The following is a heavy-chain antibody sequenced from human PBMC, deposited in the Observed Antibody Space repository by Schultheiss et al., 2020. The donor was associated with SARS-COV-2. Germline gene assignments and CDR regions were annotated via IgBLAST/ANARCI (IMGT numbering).Heavy chain of an antibody. CDR2: IYYSGST. J-gene: IGHJ4*02. CDR3: ARRNRDMKAFDY. Sequence: SQTLSLTCTVSGGSVSSGSYYWRWIRQPPGKGLEWIGYIYYSGSTNYNPSLKSRVTISVDTSKNQFSLKLSSVTAADTAVYYCARRNRDMKAFDYWGQGTLVTVAS. CDR1: GGSVSSGSYY. V-gene: IGHV4-61*01. D-gene: IGHD2-15*01.